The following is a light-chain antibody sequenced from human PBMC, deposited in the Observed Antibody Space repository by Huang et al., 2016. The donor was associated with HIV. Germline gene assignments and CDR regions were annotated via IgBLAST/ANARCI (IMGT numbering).Light chain of an antibody. CDR3: QQRTNWPTWT. Sequence: EIVLTQSPATLSLSPGERATLSCRASQSVSSYLAWYQQKPGQAPRLLIYDASNRATGSPARFSGSGSGTDFTLTISSLEPEDFAFYYCQQRTNWPTWTFGQGTKVEIK. CDR1: QSVSSY. V-gene: IGKV3-11*01. CDR2: DAS. J-gene: IGKJ1*01.